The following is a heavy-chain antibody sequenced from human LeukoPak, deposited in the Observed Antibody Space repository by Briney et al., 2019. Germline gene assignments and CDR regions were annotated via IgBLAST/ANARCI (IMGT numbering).Heavy chain of an antibody. CDR1: GFTFSSYS. CDR2: ISSSSSTI. V-gene: IGHV3-48*01. CDR3: ARGSGYDLRLY. Sequence: GGSLRLSCAASGFTFSSYSMNWVRQAPGKGLEWVSYISSSSSTIYYADSVKGRFTISRDNAKNSLNLQMNSLRAEDTAVYYCARGSGYDLRLYWGQGTLVTVSS. D-gene: IGHD5-12*01. J-gene: IGHJ4*02.